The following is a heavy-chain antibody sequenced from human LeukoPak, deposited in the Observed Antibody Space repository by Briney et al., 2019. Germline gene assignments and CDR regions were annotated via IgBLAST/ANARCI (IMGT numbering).Heavy chain of an antibody. CDR1: GGSVSSGSYY. Sequence: SETLSLTCTVSGGSVSSGSYYWSCIRLPPGKGLEWIGYIYYSGSTNYNPSLKSRVTISVDTSKNQFSLKLSSVTAADTAVYYCAREGIAAAGTGWYFDLWGRGTLVTVSS. J-gene: IGHJ2*01. CDR2: IYYSGST. CDR3: AREGIAAAGTGWYFDL. D-gene: IGHD6-13*01. V-gene: IGHV4-61*01.